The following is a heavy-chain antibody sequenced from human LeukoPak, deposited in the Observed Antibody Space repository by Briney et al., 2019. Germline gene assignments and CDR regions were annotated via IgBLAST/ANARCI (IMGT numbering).Heavy chain of an antibody. CDR3: ARPTYSGSYYWFDY. CDR2: ISYDGSNK. Sequence: PGRSLRLSCAASEFTFSNYGMHWVRQAPGKGLEWVAVISYDGSNKNYVDPVKGRFTISRDNSKNTLYLQMNSLRAEDTAVYYCARPTYSGSYYWFDYWGQGTLVTVSS. CDR1: EFTFSNYG. D-gene: IGHD1-26*01. J-gene: IGHJ4*02. V-gene: IGHV3-30*03.